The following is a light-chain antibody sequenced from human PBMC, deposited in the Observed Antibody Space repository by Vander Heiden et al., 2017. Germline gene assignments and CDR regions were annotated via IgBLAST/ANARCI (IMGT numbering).Light chain of an antibody. CDR3: HQYMSTPWT. CDR2: WAS. J-gene: IGKJ1*01. CDR1: QDILFNPDNRNY. Sequence: DIVMTQSPDSLAVSLDERATINCKSSQDILFNPDNRNYLAWYQQKPGQPPKLLIYWASSRGSGVPDRFSGSGSGTDFTLTISSLQAEDVAVYYCHQYMSTPWTFGQGTKVEIK. V-gene: IGKV4-1*01.